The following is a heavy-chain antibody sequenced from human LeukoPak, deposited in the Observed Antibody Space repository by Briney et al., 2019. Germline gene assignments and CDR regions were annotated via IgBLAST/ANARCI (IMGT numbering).Heavy chain of an antibody. CDR1: GLTFSSDW. CDR3: AKGVAADAEYFQH. CDR2: INSDASTI. Sequence: GGSLRLSCAASGLTFSSDWMHWVRQVPGKGLVWVSRINSDASTINYADSVKGRFTISRDNAKNTLYLQMNNLRAEDTAVYYCAKGVAADAEYFQHWGQGTLVTVSS. V-gene: IGHV3-74*01. J-gene: IGHJ1*01. D-gene: IGHD6-19*01.